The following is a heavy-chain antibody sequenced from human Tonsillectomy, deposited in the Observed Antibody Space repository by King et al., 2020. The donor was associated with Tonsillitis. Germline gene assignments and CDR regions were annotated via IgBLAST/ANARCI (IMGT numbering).Heavy chain of an antibody. D-gene: IGHD6-19*01. J-gene: IGHJ4*02. CDR1: GFTFDDFA. V-gene: IGHV3-9*01. CDR2: SSWNSTSI. Sequence: VQLVESGGGLVQPGRSLRLSCEASGFTFDDFAMHWVRQGPGKGLEWVAGSSWNSTSINYADSVKGRFTISRDNAKNSLYLQMNSLRAEDTAFYYCAKAWYNSGWCVGFDFWGPGTLVTVSS. CDR3: AKAWYNSGWCVGFDF.